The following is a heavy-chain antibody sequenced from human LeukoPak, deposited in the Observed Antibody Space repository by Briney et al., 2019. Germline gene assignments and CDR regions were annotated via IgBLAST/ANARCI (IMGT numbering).Heavy chain of an antibody. J-gene: IGHJ4*02. CDR2: ISGSGGST. CDR1: GFTFSSYA. V-gene: IGHV3-23*01. CDR3: ARNMGGKATASQTDY. Sequence: GGSLRLSCAASGFTFSSYAWSWVRQAPGKGLEWVSGISGSGGSTYFADSVKGRFTISRDNSKNTLFLQMNTLRAEDSAVYYCARNMGGKATASQTDYWGQGTLVNVSS. D-gene: IGHD1/OR15-1a*01.